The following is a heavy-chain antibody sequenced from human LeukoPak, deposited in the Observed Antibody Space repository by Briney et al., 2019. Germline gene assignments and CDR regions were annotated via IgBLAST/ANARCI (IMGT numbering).Heavy chain of an antibody. CDR1: GASVSSYY. V-gene: IGHV4-59*08. D-gene: IGHD3-10*01. CDR3: ARHGGATMVRGVLVDAFDI. Sequence: SETLSLTCTVSGASVSSYYWSWIRQPPGKGLEWIGYIFYSGSTNYNPSLKSRVTISVDMSKNQFSLKLRSVTAADTAVYYCARHGGATMVRGVLVDAFDIWGQGTMVTVSS. CDR2: IFYSGST. J-gene: IGHJ3*02.